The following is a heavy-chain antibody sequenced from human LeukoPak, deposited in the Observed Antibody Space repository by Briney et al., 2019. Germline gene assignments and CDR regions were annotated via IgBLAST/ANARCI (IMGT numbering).Heavy chain of an antibody. CDR2: INPNSGGT. Sequence: ASVKVSCKASGYTFTGYYMHWVRQAPGQGLEWMGRINPNSGGTNHAQKFQGRVTMTRDTSISTAYMELSRLRSDDTAVYYCALRRDGYNYDYFDYWGQGTLVTVSS. CDR3: ALRRDGYNYDYFDY. D-gene: IGHD5-24*01. J-gene: IGHJ4*02. V-gene: IGHV1-2*06. CDR1: GYTFTGYY.